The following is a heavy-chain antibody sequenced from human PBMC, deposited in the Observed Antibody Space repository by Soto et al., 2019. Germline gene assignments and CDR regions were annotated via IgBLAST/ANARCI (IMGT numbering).Heavy chain of an antibody. V-gene: IGHV3-21*01. CDR2: ISSSSSYI. D-gene: IGHD4-17*01. CDR1: GFTFSSYS. Sequence: LRLSCAASGFTFSSYSMNWVRQAPGKGLEWVSSISSSSSYIYYADSVKGRFTISRDNAKNSLYLQMNSLRAEDTAVYYCARDWVTTSEYFDYWGQGTLVTVSS. J-gene: IGHJ4*02. CDR3: ARDWVTTSEYFDY.